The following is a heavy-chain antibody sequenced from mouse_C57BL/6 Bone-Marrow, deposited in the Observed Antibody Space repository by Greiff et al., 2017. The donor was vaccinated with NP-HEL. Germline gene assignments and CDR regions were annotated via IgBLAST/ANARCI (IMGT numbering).Heavy chain of an antibody. CDR3: ARDITTVPYLDY. D-gene: IGHD1-1*01. Sequence: QVQLQQSGAELVKPGASVKLSCKASGYTFTSYWMHWVKQRPGQGLEWIGMIHPNSGSTNYNEKFKSKATLTVDKSSSTAYMQLSSLTSEDSAVYYCARDITTVPYLDYWGQGTTLTVSS. CDR2: IHPNSGST. CDR1: GYTFTSYW. J-gene: IGHJ2*01. V-gene: IGHV1-64*01.